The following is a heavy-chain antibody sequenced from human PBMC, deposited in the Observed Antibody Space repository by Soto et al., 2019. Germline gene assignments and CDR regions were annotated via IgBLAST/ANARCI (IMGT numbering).Heavy chain of an antibody. CDR2: ISAYNCNT. J-gene: IGHJ6*02. D-gene: IGHD2-15*01. Sequence: GXSXKVSCKASGYTXTSYGISLVRQAPGQGLDWIGWISAYNCNTKYAQDLKGRVTMTKDTSTSTAYMELRSLRSDDTAVYYCARFSGGSYNTYYFYYGMDVWGQGTTGTVS. CDR3: ARFSGGSYNTYYFYYGMDV. CDR1: GYTXTSYG. V-gene: IGHV1-18*01.